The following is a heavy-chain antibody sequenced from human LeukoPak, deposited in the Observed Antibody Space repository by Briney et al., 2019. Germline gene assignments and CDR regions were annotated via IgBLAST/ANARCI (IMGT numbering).Heavy chain of an antibody. J-gene: IGHJ4*02. CDR2: IKEDGSEK. CDR1: GFTFSGYW. Sequence: GGSLRLSCAASGFTFSGYWMSWVCQAPGKGLEWVANIKEDGSEKYYVDSVKGRLTISRDNAKNSLYLQMNSLRAEDTAMYYCAKIGYNYAYDYLGQGTLVTVSS. V-gene: IGHV3-7*05. CDR3: AKIGYNYAYDY. D-gene: IGHD5-18*01.